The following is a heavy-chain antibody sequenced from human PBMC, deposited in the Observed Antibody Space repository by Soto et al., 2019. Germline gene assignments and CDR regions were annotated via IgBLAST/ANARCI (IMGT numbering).Heavy chain of an antibody. D-gene: IGHD2-2*01. CDR1: GFTFSSYA. V-gene: IGHV3-23*01. J-gene: IGHJ5*02. CDR3: AKDRLGYCSSTSCYRFDP. Sequence: EVQLLESGGGLVQPGGSLRLSCAASGFTFSSYAMSWVRQAPGKGLEWVSAISGSGGSTYYADSVKGRFTISRDNSKNTLYLQMNSLRAEDTAVYYCAKDRLGYCSSTSCYRFDPWGQGTLVTVSS. CDR2: ISGSGGST.